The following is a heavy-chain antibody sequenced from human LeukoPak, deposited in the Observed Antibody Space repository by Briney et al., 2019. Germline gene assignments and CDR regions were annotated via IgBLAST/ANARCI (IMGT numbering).Heavy chain of an antibody. V-gene: IGHV3-53*01. CDR2: IYSGGST. J-gene: IGHJ4*02. Sequence: GGSLRLSCAASGFTVSSNYMSWVRQAPGKGLEWVSVIYSGGSTYYADSVKGRFTISRDNSKNTLYLQMNSLRAEDTAVYYCASTQEQWLTLDYWGQGTLVTVSS. CDR1: GFTVSSNY. CDR3: ASTQEQWLTLDY. D-gene: IGHD6-19*01.